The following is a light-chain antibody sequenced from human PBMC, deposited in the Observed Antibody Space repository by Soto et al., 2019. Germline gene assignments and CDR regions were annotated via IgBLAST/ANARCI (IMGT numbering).Light chain of an antibody. J-gene: IGKJ5*01. V-gene: IGKV3-20*01. CDR1: ESLSSAY. CDR3: QQYGSSPIT. CDR2: GAS. Sequence: EIVLTQSPGTLSLSPGERATLSCRASESLSSAYLAWYQQKPGQAPRLLIFGASTRATGIPDRFSGSGSGTDFTLTISRLEPEDFAVYYCQQYGSSPITFGQGTRL.